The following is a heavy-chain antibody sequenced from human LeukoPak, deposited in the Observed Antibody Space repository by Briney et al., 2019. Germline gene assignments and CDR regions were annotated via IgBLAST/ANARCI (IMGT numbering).Heavy chain of an antibody. CDR3: ARDRGCYYDSSGYYYPFDY. CDR1: GGTFSSYA. V-gene: IGHV1-69*05. D-gene: IGHD3-22*01. J-gene: IGHJ4*02. Sequence: ASVKVSCKASGGTFSSYAISWVRQAPGQGLEWMGGIIPIFGTANYAQKFQGRVTITTDESTSTAYMELSSLRSEDTAVYYCARDRGCYYDSSGYYYPFDYWGQGTLVTVSS. CDR2: IIPIFGTA.